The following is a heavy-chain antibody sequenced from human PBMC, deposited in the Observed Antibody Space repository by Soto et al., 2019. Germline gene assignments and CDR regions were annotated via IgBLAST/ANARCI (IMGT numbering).Heavy chain of an antibody. CDR2: ISGSSSYI. J-gene: IGHJ6*02. CDR3: ARDLATGRGQYYGMDV. D-gene: IGHD3-16*01. CDR1: GFTFSSYS. V-gene: IGHV3-21*01. Sequence: GGSLRLSCAASGFTFSSYSMNWVRQAPGKGLEWVSSISGSSSYIYYADSVKGRFTISRDNAKNSLYLQMNSLRAEDTAVYYCARDLATGRGQYYGMDVWGPGTTVTVYS.